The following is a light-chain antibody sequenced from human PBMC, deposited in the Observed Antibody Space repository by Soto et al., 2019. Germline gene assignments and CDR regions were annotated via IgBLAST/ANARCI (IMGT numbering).Light chain of an antibody. V-gene: IGKV1-39*01. Sequence: DIQMTQSPSSLSASVGDRVTITCRASQSVSTYLNWYQQKVGKAPKLLIYAASSLQRGVPSRFSVSGSGTDFALTISSLQPKDFATYYCQQSFSTPRTFGQGTKLEIK. CDR3: QQSFSTPRT. CDR1: QSVSTY. CDR2: AAS. J-gene: IGKJ2*02.